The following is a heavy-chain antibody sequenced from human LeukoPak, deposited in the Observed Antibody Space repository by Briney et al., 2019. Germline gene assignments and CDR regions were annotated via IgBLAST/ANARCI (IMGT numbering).Heavy chain of an antibody. Sequence: GGSLRLSCAASGFTFSSYGMSWVRQAPGKGLEWVSAISGSGGSTYYADSVKGRFTISRDNSKNTLYLQMNSLRAEDTAVYYCTTDQYYCGSGVDYWGQGTLVTVSS. J-gene: IGHJ4*02. CDR1: GFTFSSYG. CDR3: TTDQYYCGSGVDY. D-gene: IGHD3-10*01. CDR2: ISGSGGST. V-gene: IGHV3-23*01.